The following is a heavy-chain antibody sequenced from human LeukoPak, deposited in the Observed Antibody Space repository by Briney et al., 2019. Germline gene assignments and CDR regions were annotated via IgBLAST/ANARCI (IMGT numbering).Heavy chain of an antibody. CDR1: GYTFMGYY. D-gene: IGHD3-22*01. Sequence: ASVKVSCKASGYTFMGYYMHWVRQAPGQGLEWMGWINPNSGGTNYAQKFQGRVTMTRDTSISTAYMELSRLRSDDTAVYYCSGGAPTESSGYCFLYWGQGTLVTVSS. CDR3: SGGAPTESSGYCFLY. CDR2: INPNSGGT. J-gene: IGHJ4*02. V-gene: IGHV1-2*02.